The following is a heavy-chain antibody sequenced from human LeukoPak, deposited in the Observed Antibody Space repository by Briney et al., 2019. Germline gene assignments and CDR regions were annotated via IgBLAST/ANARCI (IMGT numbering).Heavy chain of an antibody. V-gene: IGHV3-66*01. CDR3: ARDLQTSNPYCSSTSCYPI. Sequence: GGCLGLSCGSSGYTVRSSYMRGVPGARGRGLEWGSVIYIDGITYYADCVKGRVPISRDNSKNTLYLQMNSLRAEDTAVYYCARDLQTSNPYCSSTSCYPIWGQGTLVTVSS. CDR1: GYTVRSSY. D-gene: IGHD2-2*01. CDR2: IYIDGIT. J-gene: IGHJ4*02.